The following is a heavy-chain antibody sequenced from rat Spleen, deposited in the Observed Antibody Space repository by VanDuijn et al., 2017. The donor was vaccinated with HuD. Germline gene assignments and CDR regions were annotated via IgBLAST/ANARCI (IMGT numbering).Heavy chain of an antibody. J-gene: IGHJ2*01. CDR1: GFTFSNYG. D-gene: IGHD2-5*01. CDR3: TRGGYFRH. CDR2: ISTSGGNL. Sequence: EVQLVESGGTLVQPGRSLKLSCAASGFTFSNYGMAWVRQAPTKGLEWVASISTSGGNLYYRDSVKGRFTISRDNAENTVYLQMNSLRSEDTATYYCTRGGYFRHWGQGVMVTVSS. V-gene: IGHV5S13*01.